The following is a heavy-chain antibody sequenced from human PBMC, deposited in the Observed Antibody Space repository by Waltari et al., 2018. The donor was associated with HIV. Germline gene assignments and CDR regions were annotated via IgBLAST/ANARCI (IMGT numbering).Heavy chain of an antibody. D-gene: IGHD3-10*01. CDR2: ISGISVST. V-gene: IGHV3-23*01. Sequence: VQLLESGGGLVQPGGSLRISCAASGFTFSSYAMSWVRQVPGKGLWWGSAISGISVSTSYADSVKGRFTISRDHSKNTLYLQMNSLRAEDTAVYYCAKDSGGYGMDVWGQGTTVTVSS. CDR3: AKDSGGYGMDV. J-gene: IGHJ6*02. CDR1: GFTFSSYA.